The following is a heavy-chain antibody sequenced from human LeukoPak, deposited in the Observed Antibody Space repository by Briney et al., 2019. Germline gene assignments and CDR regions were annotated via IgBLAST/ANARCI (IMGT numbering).Heavy chain of an antibody. Sequence: GGSLRLSCAASGFTFSSYSMNWVRQAPGKGLEWVSSISSSSSYIYYADSVKGRFTISRDNAKNSLYLQMNSLRAEDTAVYYCAKVHGTLTVESPFDYWGQGTLVTVSS. V-gene: IGHV3-21*01. CDR2: ISSSSSYI. CDR3: AKVHGTLTVESPFDY. CDR1: GFTFSSYS. J-gene: IGHJ4*02. D-gene: IGHD4-23*01.